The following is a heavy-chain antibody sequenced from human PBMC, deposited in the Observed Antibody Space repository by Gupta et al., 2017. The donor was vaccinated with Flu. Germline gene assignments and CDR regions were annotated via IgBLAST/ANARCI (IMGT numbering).Heavy chain of an antibody. CDR2: IRKKANSYTT. Sequence: RLVESGGGLVQPGGSLRLSCAVSGFTFSAHYLAWIRQAPGKGLEWVGRIRKKANSYTTEYAASVKDRLTITRDDSKSSRYLQMNSLKNEDTAVYYCSRGETGPSPPGRNDCWGQGTLVTVSS. CDR1: GFTFSAHY. V-gene: IGHV3-72*01. CDR3: SRGETGPSPPGRNDC. J-gene: IGHJ4*02. D-gene: IGHD1-14*01.